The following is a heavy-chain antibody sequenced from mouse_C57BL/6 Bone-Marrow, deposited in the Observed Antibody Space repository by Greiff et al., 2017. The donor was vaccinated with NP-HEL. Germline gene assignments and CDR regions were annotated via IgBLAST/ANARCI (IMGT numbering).Heavy chain of an antibody. CDR3: ANDYYGSQDY. D-gene: IGHD1-1*01. CDR2: ISDGGSYT. CDR1: GFTFSSYA. V-gene: IGHV5-4*01. Sequence: EVQRVESGGGLVKPGGSLKLSCAASGFTFSSYAMSWVRQTPEKRLEWVATISDGGSYTYYPDNVKGRFTISRDNAKNNLYLQMSHLKSEDTAMYYCANDYYGSQDYWGQGTSVTVSS. J-gene: IGHJ4*01.